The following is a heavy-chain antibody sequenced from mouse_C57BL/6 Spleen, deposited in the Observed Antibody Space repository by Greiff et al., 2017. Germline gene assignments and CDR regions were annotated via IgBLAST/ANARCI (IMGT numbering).Heavy chain of an antibody. J-gene: IGHJ2*01. V-gene: IGHV14-1*01. CDR1: GYTIKDYY. CDR3: TTLTAVVAIDY. Sequence: EVQLQQSGAELVRPGASVKLSCTASGYTIKDYYMHWVKQRPEQGLVWIGRFDPEDGDTEYAQAFKGKATMTADTSSNTAYLQLSSLTSEDTAVYYCTTLTAVVAIDYWGQGTTLTVSS. CDR2: FDPEDGDT. D-gene: IGHD1-1*01.